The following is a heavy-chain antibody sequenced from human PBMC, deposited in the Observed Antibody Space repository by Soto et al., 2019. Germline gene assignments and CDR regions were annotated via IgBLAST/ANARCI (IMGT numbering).Heavy chain of an antibody. V-gene: IGHV3-30*18. Sequence: SGGSLRLSCAASGFTFSSYGMHWVRQAPGKGLEWVAVISYDGSNKYYADSVKGRFTISRDNSKNTLYLQMNSLRAEDTAVYYCAKLSSGFDPWGQGTLVTVSS. D-gene: IGHD2-2*01. CDR3: AKLSSGFDP. J-gene: IGHJ5*02. CDR2: ISYDGSNK. CDR1: GFTFSSYG.